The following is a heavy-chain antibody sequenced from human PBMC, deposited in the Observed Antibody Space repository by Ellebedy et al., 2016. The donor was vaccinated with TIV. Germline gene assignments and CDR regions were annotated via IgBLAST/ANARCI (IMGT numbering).Heavy chain of an antibody. V-gene: IGHV1-2*04. CDR3: ARRGYSSGPYWAFDI. J-gene: IGHJ3*02. CDR1: GYTFTGYH. CDR2: INPNSGGT. D-gene: IGHD6-19*01. Sequence: ASVKVSCKASGYTFTGYHMHWVRQAPGQGLEWMGWINPNSGGTNYAQKFQGWVTMTRDTSISTAYIELSRLTSDDTAMYYCARRGYSSGPYWAFDIWGQGTLVTVPS.